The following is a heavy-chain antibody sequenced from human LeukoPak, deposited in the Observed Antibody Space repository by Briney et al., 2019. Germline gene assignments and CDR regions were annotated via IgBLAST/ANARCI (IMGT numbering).Heavy chain of an antibody. D-gene: IGHD1-1*01. CDR3: ARDLNWYFDY. J-gene: IGHJ4*02. V-gene: IGHV1-18*01. CDR1: GYTFTNFG. Sequence: GASVKVSCKASGYTFTNFGISWVRQAPGQGLEWMGWISAYNGNTNYAQRLQGRVTMTTDTSTSTAYMELRSLRSEDSAVYYCARDLNWYFDYWGQGTLVTVSS. CDR2: ISAYNGNT.